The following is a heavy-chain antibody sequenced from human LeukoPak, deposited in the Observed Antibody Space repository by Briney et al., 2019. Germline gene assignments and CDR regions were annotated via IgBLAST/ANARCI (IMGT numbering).Heavy chain of an antibody. Sequence: GGSLRLSCAASGFTVSSNYMSWVRQAPEKGLEWVSVIYSGGSTYYADSVKGRFTISRDNSKNTLYLQMNSLRAEDTAVYYCARDLRLHQQNGMDVWGQGTTVTVSS. CDR3: ARDLRLHQQNGMDV. J-gene: IGHJ6*02. D-gene: IGHD2-2*01. CDR2: IYSGGST. V-gene: IGHV3-66*01. CDR1: GFTVSSNY.